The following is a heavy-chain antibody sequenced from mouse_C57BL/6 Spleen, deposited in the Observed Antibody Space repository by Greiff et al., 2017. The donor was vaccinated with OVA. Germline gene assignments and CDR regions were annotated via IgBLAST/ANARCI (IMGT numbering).Heavy chain of an antibody. Sequence: DVQLVESEGGLVQPGSSMKLSCTASGFTFSDYYMAWVRQVPEKGLEWVANINYDGSSTYYLDSLKSRFIISRDNAKNILYLQMSSLKSEDTATYYCARERIYVDYWGQGTTLTVSS. CDR2: INYDGSST. V-gene: IGHV5-16*01. J-gene: IGHJ2*01. CDR1: GFTFSDYY. CDR3: ARERIYVDY.